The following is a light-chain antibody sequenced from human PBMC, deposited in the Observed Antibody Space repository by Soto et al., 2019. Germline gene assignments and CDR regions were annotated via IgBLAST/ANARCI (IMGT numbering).Light chain of an antibody. J-gene: IGLJ3*02. CDR2: QVT. CDR1: SSDVGGYSY. V-gene: IGLV2-14*01. CDR3: SSYAGSYSWV. Sequence: QSALTQPASVSGSPGQSITISCTGTSSDVGGYSYVSWYQHHPGKAPKLMIYQVTNRPSGVSNRFSGSKSGSTASLTISGLQADDEADYYCSSYAGSYSWVFGGGTQLTVL.